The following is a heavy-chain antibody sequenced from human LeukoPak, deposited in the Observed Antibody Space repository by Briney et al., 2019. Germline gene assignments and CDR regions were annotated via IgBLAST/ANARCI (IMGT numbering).Heavy chain of an antibody. J-gene: IGHJ5*02. D-gene: IGHD2-15*01. CDR2: IYYSGST. Sequence: SETLSLTCTVSGGSISSSSYYWGWIRQPPGKGLEWIGSIYYSGSTYYNPSLKSRVTISVDTSKNQFSLKLSSVTAADTAVYYCAREGGRGSGASLTPNNWFDPWGQGTLVTVSS. CDR3: AREGGRGSGASLTPNNWFDP. V-gene: IGHV4-39*07. CDR1: GGSISSSSYY.